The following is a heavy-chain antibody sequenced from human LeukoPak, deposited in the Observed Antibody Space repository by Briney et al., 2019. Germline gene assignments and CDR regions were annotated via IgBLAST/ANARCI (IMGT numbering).Heavy chain of an antibody. CDR1: GFTFSTFG. J-gene: IGHJ5*02. CDR2: IQSDGSKQ. CDR3: ARDVDTSSHSSQLDP. D-gene: IGHD5-18*01. Sequence: PGGSLRLSCATAGFTFSTFGIHWVRQTPGKGLEWAAAIQSDGSKQYYGDSVKGRFTISRDSSKNTVYLQMNSLRDEDTAVYYCARDVDTSSHSSQLDPWGQGTIVTVSS. V-gene: IGHV3-33*01.